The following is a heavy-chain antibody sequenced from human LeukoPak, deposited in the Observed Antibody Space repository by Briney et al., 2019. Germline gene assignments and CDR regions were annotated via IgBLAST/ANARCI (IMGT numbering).Heavy chain of an antibody. J-gene: IGHJ4*02. CDR3: AKDSEIQSFDY. D-gene: IGHD5-18*01. V-gene: IGHV3-9*03. CDR2: ISWNSGSI. CDR1: GFTFDDYA. Sequence: GGSLRLSCAASGFTFDDYAKHWVRQAPGKGLEWVSGISWNSGSIGYADSVKGRFTISRDNAKNSLYLQMNSLRAEDMALYYCAKDSEIQSFDYWGQGTLVTVSS.